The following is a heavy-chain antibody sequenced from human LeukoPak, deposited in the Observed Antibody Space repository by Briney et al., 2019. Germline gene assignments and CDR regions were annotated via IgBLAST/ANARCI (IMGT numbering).Heavy chain of an antibody. V-gene: IGHV4-59*12. CDR3: ARAVSGRFDY. CDR2: IYYSGST. D-gene: IGHD6-19*01. J-gene: IGHJ4*02. CDR1: GSXXXXH. Sequence: GSXXXXHWGWIRQPPGKGLEWTGYIYYSGSTNYNPSLKSRVTISVDTSKNQFSLKLSSVTAADTAIYYCARAVSGRFDYWGQGTLVTVSS.